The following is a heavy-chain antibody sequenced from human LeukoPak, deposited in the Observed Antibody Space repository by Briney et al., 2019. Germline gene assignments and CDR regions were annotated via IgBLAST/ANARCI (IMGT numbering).Heavy chain of an antibody. CDR3: ARRLRSGSRSAFDI. J-gene: IGHJ3*02. CDR1: GGSFSGYY. Sequence: SETLSLTCAVYGGSFSGYYWSWIRQPPGKGLEWIGEINHSGSTNYNPSLKSRVTISVDTSKNQFSLKLSSVTAADTAVYYCARRLRSGSRSAFDIWGQGTMVIVSS. V-gene: IGHV4-34*01. CDR2: INHSGST. D-gene: IGHD3-10*01.